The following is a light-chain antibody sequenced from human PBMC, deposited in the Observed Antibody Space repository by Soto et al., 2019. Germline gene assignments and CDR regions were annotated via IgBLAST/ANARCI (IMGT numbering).Light chain of an antibody. Sequence: QSVLTQPPSASGPPGQTITMSCSGGSSNIGRRAVNWYQQFPGAAPKLLIYGNDQRPSGVPGRFSGSKSGTSASLAISGLQSDDEADYYCASWDDNLNGYVFGAGTKVTVL. CDR2: GND. J-gene: IGLJ1*01. CDR3: ASWDDNLNGYV. V-gene: IGLV1-44*01. CDR1: SSNIGRRA.